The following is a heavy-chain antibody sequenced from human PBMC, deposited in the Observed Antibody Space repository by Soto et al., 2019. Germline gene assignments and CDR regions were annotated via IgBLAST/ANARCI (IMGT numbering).Heavy chain of an antibody. Sequence: DVQLLESGGHLVQPGGSLRLSCAASGFTFSSYAMSWVRQAPGKGLEWVSSVSAGGDMTYYSDSVKGRFTISRDNSNNALFLQKNSLRIEDTALYYCARGDRGGSGAPASYYYSGLDVWGQGTTVTVSS. D-gene: IGHD3-10*01. CDR1: GFTFSSYA. J-gene: IGHJ6*02. CDR2: VSAGGDMT. V-gene: IGHV3-23*01. CDR3: ARGDRGGSGAPASYYYSGLDV.